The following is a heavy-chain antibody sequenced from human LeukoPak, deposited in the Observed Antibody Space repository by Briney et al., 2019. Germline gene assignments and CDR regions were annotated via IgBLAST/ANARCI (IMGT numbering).Heavy chain of an antibody. Sequence: CWMTWVRQAPGKGLEWVANIKEDGGEGYYVDSVKGRFTISRDNAKNSLYLQMSSLRAEDTAVYYCARLRYYGSGSYRHYFDYWGQGTLVTVSS. D-gene: IGHD3-10*01. CDR2: IKEDGGEG. CDR3: ARLRYYGSGSYRHYFDY. V-gene: IGHV3-7*01. CDR1: CW. J-gene: IGHJ4*02.